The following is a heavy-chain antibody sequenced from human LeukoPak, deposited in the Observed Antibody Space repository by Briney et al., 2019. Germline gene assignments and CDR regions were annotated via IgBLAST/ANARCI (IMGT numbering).Heavy chain of an antibody. D-gene: IGHD6-19*01. CDR3: ARDRTRTGYSSGWYHDY. CDR1: GYTFTGYY. Sequence: ASVKVSCKASGYTFTGYYMHWVRQAPGQGLEWMGWINPNRGGTNYAQKFQGRVTMTRDTSISTAYMELSRLRSDDTAVYYCARDRTRTGYSSGWYHDYWGQGTLVTVSS. J-gene: IGHJ4*02. CDR2: INPNRGGT. V-gene: IGHV1-2*02.